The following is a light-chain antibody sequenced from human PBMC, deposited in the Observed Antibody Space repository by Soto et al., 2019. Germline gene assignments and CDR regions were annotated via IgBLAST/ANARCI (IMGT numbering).Light chain of an antibody. CDR3: QSYDSSLSAHVV. CDR1: SSNIGANYD. V-gene: IGLV1-40*01. CDR2: ANN. Sequence: QSALTQPPSVSGAPGQRVTISCSGSSSNIGANYDVQWYQQVPGTAPRLLIYANNNRPLGVPDRFSGSKSGTSASLTVTGLQAEDEADYYCQSYDSSLSAHVVFGGGTKVTVL. J-gene: IGLJ2*01.